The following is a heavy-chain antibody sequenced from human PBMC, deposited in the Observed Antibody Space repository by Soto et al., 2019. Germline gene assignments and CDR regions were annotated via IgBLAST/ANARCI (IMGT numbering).Heavy chain of an antibody. D-gene: IGHD6-13*01. Sequence: ASVKVSCKASGYTFTGYYMHWVRQAPGQGLEWMGWINPNSGGTNYAQKFQGRVTMTRDTSISTAYMELSRLRSDDTAVYYCAREVVTLRRYSSSWQSSTRIDYWGQGTLVTVSS. CDR3: AREVVTLRRYSSSWQSSTRIDY. CDR1: GYTFTGYY. J-gene: IGHJ4*02. V-gene: IGHV1-2*02. CDR2: INPNSGGT.